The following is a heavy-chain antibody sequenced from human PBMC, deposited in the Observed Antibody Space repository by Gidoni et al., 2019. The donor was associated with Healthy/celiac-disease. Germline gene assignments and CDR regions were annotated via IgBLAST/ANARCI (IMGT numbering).Heavy chain of an antibody. D-gene: IGHD3-10*01. CDR1: GFTFSNAW. CDR3: TCSSGGYYYYGMDV. Sequence: EVQLVESGGGLVKPGGALRRSCAASGFTFSNAWMSWVRQAPGKGLEWFGRITSKTDGGTTDYAAPVKGRFTISRDDSKNTLYLQMNSLKTEDTAVYYCTCSSGGYYYYGMDVWGQGTTVTVSS. V-gene: IGHV3-15*01. J-gene: IGHJ6*02. CDR2: ITSKTDGGTT.